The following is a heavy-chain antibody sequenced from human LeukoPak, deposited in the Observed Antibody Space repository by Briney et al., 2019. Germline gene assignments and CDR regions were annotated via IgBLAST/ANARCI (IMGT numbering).Heavy chain of an antibody. J-gene: IGHJ5*02. Sequence: ASVKVSCKASGYTFMNYGISWVRQAPGQGLEWMGWISAYSGNTNYAQKLQGRVSITTDTSTSTAYMELRSLRSDDTAVYYCAGFEENWGNNWFDPWGQGTLVTVSS. CDR3: AGFEENWGNNWFDP. CDR2: ISAYSGNT. D-gene: IGHD7-27*01. CDR1: GYTFMNYG. V-gene: IGHV1-18*01.